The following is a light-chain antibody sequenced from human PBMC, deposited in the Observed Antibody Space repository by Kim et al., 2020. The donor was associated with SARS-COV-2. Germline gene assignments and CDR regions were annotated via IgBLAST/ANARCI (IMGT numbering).Light chain of an antibody. CDR2: GAS. V-gene: IGKV3-20*01. CDR1: QSVSSSY. J-gene: IGKJ4*01. CDR3: QQYGTSPRLT. Sequence: PGERATLSCRASQSVSSSYLAWYQQKPGQAPRLLIYGASSRATGIPDRFSGSGSGTDFTLTINTLEPEDFAVYYCQQYGTSPRLTFGGGTKVDIK.